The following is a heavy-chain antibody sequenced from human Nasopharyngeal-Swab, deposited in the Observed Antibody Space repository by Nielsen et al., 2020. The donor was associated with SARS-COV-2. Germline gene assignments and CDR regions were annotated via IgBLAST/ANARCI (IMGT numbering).Heavy chain of an antibody. CDR2: IWYDGSNK. D-gene: IGHD3-3*01. V-gene: IGHV3-33*01. Sequence: GESLKISCAASGFTFSSYGMHWVRQAPGKGLEWVAVIWYDGSNKYYADSVKGRFTISRDNSKNTLYLQMNSLRAEDTAVYYCAREGDFWSGYYSLDYWGQGTLVTVSS. J-gene: IGHJ4*02. CDR1: GFTFSSYG. CDR3: AREGDFWSGYYSLDY.